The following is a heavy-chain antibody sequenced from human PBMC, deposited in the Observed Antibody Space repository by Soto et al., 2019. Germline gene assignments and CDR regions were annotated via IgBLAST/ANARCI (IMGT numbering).Heavy chain of an antibody. Sequence: QVQLVESGGGVVQPGRSLGLSCVASGFTFRTYGMHWVRQAPGKGLEWVAVISYDGTNKDYADTVKGRFTISRDNSKNTXYXXMNSLRAGDTAVYYCAGGYYYDSSGIYYVSGAFDIWGQGTLVTVSS. CDR3: AGGYYYDSSGIYYVSGAFDI. CDR1: GFTFRTYG. D-gene: IGHD3-22*01. V-gene: IGHV3-30*03. J-gene: IGHJ3*02. CDR2: ISYDGTNK.